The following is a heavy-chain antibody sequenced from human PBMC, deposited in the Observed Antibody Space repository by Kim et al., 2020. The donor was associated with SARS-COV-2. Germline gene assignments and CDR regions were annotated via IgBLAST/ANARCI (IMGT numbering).Heavy chain of an antibody. CDR2: ASHDAKNG. CDR1: GFSFSAYA. D-gene: IGHD1-26*01. V-gene: IGHV3-30*04. J-gene: IGHJ4*02. Sequence: GGSLRLSCSASGFSFSAYAIHWVRQAPGKGLEWVAVASHDAKNGYYADSVRGRFTISRDNSKSTLHLQMNGLRVEDTAVYYCVREGLDILGATVPYFDYWGQGALVTVSS. CDR3: VREGLDILGATVPYFDY.